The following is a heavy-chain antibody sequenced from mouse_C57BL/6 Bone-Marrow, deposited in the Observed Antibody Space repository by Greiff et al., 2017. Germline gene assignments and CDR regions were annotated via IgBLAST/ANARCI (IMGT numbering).Heavy chain of an antibody. Sequence: EVQLQQSVAELVRPGASVKLSCTASGFNIKNTSMHWVKQRPAQGLEWIGRIDPANGNTHYAPKFQGQATITADTSSNTAYLQLSSLTSEDTAIYDCARSCGDYNGSSYVDYRGKGTTLTVSS. V-gene: IGHV14-3*01. CDR3: ARSCGDYNGSSYVDY. J-gene: IGHJ2*01. CDR2: IDPANGNT. D-gene: IGHD1-1*01. CDR1: GFNIKNTS.